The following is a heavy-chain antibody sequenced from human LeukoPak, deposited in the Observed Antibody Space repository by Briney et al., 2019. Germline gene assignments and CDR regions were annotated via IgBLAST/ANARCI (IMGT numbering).Heavy chain of an antibody. V-gene: IGHV3-23*01. CDR2: ISGSGGTT. J-gene: IGHJ4*02. CDR3: AKRDYSNSNTYSPLFDG. D-gene: IGHD2/OR15-2a*01. CDR1: VLTLNDAW. Sequence: GGSLRLSCAASVLTLNDAWMGWVRQAPGKGLEWVSGISGSGGTTVYADSVKGRFTISRDNSKSSLFLQMNSLRAEDTAVYYCAKRDYSNSNTYSPLFDGWGQGTLVTVSS.